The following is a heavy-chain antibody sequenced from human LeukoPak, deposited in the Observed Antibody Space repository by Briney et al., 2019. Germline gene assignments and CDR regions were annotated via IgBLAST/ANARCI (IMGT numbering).Heavy chain of an antibody. Sequence: GASVKVSCKASGGTFSRYAISWVRQAPGQGLEWMGGIIPVLGTTNYAQTFQNKVTITADESTSTTYMELSRLRSDDTAVYYCARANMVRGVGSFFDRNWFDPWGQGTLVTVSS. CDR1: GGTFSRYA. CDR3: ARANMVRGVGSFFDRNWFDP. V-gene: IGHV1-69*13. D-gene: IGHD3-10*01. CDR2: IIPVLGTT. J-gene: IGHJ5*02.